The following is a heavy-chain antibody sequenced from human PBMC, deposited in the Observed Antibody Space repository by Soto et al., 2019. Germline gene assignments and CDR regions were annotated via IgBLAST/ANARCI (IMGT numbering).Heavy chain of an antibody. Sequence: GASVKVSCKASGGTFSSYAISWVRQAPGQGLEWMGVIIPIFGTANYAQMFQGRVTSTADESMSTAYMELSSLRSEDTAVDYCARTSPLFRNYDIWTGPSPGPYYYYYDMDVWGQGTTVTVSS. CDR3: ARTSPLFRNYDIWTGPSPGPYYYYYDMDV. J-gene: IGHJ6*02. CDR1: GGTFSSYA. V-gene: IGHV1-69*13. D-gene: IGHD3-9*01. CDR2: IIPIFGTA.